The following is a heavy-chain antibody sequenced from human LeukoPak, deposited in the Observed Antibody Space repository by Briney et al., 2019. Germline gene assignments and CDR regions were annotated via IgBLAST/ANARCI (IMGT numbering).Heavy chain of an antibody. J-gene: IGHJ1*01. V-gene: IGHV1-69*05. CDR3: ASSAVVAAPGDFQH. D-gene: IGHD2-15*01. CDR2: IIPIFGTA. Sequence: GASVKVSCKASGGTFSSYAISWVLQAPGQGLEWMGRIIPIFGTANYAQKFQGRVTITTDESTSTAYMELSSLRSEDTAVYYCASSAVVAAPGDFQHWGQGTLVTVSS. CDR1: GGTFSSYA.